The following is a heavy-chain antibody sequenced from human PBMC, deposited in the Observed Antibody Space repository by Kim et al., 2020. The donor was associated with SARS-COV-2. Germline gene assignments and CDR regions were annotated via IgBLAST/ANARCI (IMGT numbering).Heavy chain of an antibody. J-gene: IGHJ6*03. V-gene: IGHV5-51*01. CDR3: ARHRGYYYYMDV. D-gene: IGHD3-10*01. Sequence: KSPAFQGQVTISADKSISPAYLQWSSLKASDTAMYYCARHRGYYYYMDVWGKGTTVTVSS.